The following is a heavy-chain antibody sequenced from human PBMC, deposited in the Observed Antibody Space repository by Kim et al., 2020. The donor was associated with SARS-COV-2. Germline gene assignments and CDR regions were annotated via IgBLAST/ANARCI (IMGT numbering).Heavy chain of an antibody. J-gene: IGHJ4*02. CDR2: ILYDGSIE. CDR1: GITLSRYG. Sequence: GGSLRLSCAASGITLSRYGMHWVRQAPGKGLEWVAFILYDGSIEYYADSVKGRFTISRDNSKNTLYLQMNSLRVEATAVYYCAKGGMSVPADHDYWGQGTLVTVSS. CDR3: AKGGMSVPADHDY. D-gene: IGHD6-25*01. V-gene: IGHV3-30*18.